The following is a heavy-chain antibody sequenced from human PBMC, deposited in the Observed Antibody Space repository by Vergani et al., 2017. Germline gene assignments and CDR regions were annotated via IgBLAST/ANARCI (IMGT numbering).Heavy chain of an antibody. V-gene: IGHV4-59*01. Sequence: QVQLQESGPGLVKPSETLSLTCTVSGGPISSYYWSWIRQPPGRGLEWIGYIYYSGSTNYNPSLKSRVTISVDTSKNQFSLKLSSVTAADTAVYYCARGGYCSSSSCYEDEGFDYWGQGTLVTVSS. J-gene: IGHJ4*02. CDR1: GGPISSYY. CDR2: IYYSGST. CDR3: ARGGYCSSSSCYEDEGFDY. D-gene: IGHD2-2*01.